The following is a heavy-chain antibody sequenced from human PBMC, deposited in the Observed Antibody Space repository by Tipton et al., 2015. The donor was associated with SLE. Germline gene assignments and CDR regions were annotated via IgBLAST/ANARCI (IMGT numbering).Heavy chain of an antibody. J-gene: IGHJ3*02. Sequence: GSLRLSCAASGFTFSSYGMHWVRQVPGKGLEWVAFIRYDGSNKYYADSVKGRFTISRDNSKNTLYLQMNSLRAEDTAVYYCARGSGYSPGRAFDIWGQGTMVTVSS. V-gene: IGHV3-30*02. D-gene: IGHD5-18*01. CDR1: GFTFSSYG. CDR2: IRYDGSNK. CDR3: ARGSGYSPGRAFDI.